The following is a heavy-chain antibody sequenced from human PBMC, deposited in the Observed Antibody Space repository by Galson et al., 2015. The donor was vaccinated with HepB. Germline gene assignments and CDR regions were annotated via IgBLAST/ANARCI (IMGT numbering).Heavy chain of an antibody. J-gene: IGHJ6*02. CDR1: GFTFSSYG. Sequence: SLRLSCAASGFTFSSYGMHWVRQAPGKGLEWVAVISYDGGNKYYADSVKGRFTISRDNSKNTLYLQMNSLRAEDTAVYYCAKRIAVAGTSRGAGASSYYYYGMDVWGQGTTVTVSS. CDR3: AKRIAVAGTSRGAGASSYYYYGMDV. V-gene: IGHV3-30*18. CDR2: ISYDGGNK. D-gene: IGHD6-19*01.